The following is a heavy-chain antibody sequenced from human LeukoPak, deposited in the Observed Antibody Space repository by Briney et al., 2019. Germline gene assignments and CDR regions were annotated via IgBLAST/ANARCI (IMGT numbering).Heavy chain of an antibody. Sequence: SVKVSCKASGGTFSSYAISWVRQAPGQGLEWMGGIIPIFGTANYAQKFQGRVTITADESTSTAYMELSSLRSEDTAVYYCARVHAKWELLSYFDYWGQGTLVTVSS. CDR3: ARVHAKWELLSYFDY. J-gene: IGHJ4*02. D-gene: IGHD1-26*01. CDR1: GGTFSSYA. CDR2: IIPIFGTA. V-gene: IGHV1-69*13.